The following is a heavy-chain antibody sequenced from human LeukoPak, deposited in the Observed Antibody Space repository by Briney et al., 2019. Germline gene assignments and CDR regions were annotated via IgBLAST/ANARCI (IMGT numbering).Heavy chain of an antibody. J-gene: IGHJ4*02. CDR2: ISAYNGNT. CDR1: GYTFTSNG. CDR3: ARDLCYGSGSYYDY. D-gene: IGHD3-10*01. Sequence: ASVKVSCKTSGYTFTSNGISWVRQDPGQGREWMGWISAYNGNTNYAQKFQGRVTMTTATSTSTAYMELRSLRSDDTAVYYCARDLCYGSGSYYDYWGQGTLVTVAS. V-gene: IGHV1-18*01.